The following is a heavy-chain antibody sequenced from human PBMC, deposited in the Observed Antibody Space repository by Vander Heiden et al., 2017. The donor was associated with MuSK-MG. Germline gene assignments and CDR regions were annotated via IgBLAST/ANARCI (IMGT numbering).Heavy chain of an antibody. Sequence: QVQLVQSGAEVKKPGASVKVSCKASGYTFTNYYIHWVRQAPGQGLEWMAVINPRGRITAYQQKFQGRVTVTTDTSATKVDMELKRRRSEDTAFYYCSRGETNTWCGPASLNREYWDQGTLGTVSS. CDR2: INPRGRIT. CDR1: GYTFTNYY. D-gene: IGHD2-8*02. CDR3: SRGETNTWCGPASLNREY. V-gene: IGHV1-46*01. J-gene: IGHJ4*02.